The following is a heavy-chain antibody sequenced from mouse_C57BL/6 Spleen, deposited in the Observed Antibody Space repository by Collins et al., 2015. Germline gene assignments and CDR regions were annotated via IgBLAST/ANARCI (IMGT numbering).Heavy chain of an antibody. Sequence: GAELVRPGASVKLSCTASGFNIKDDYMHWVKQRPEQGLEWIGWIDPENGDTEYASKFQGKATITADTSSNTAYLQLSSLTSEDTAVYYCTTSGVVKNWGQGTTLTVSS. CDR2: IDPENGDT. CDR3: TTSGVVKN. J-gene: IGHJ2*01. D-gene: IGHD1-1*02. V-gene: IGHV14-4*01. CDR1: GFNIKDDY.